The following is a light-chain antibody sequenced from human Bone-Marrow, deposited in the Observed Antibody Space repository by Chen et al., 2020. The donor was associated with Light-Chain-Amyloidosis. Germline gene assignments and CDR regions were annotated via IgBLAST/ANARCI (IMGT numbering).Light chain of an antibody. CDR3: QVWDRSSDRPV. CDR2: DDS. CDR1: NIGSTS. Sequence: SYVLTQPSSVSVAPGQTATIACGGNNIGSTSVHWYQQTPGQAPLLVFYDDSDRPSGIPERFSGSNSGNPATLTISRVDAGDEADYYCQVWDRSSDRPVFGGGTKLTVL. V-gene: IGLV3-21*02. J-gene: IGLJ3*02.